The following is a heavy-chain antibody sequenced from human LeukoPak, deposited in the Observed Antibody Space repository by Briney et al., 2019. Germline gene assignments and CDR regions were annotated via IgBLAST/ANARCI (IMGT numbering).Heavy chain of an antibody. CDR1: GFTFDDYA. J-gene: IGHJ4*02. V-gene: IGHV3-9*01. CDR2: ISWNSGSI. D-gene: IGHD3-16*01. Sequence: PGGSLRLSCAASGFTFDDYAMHWVRQAPGKGLEWVSGISWNSGSIGYADSVKGRFTISRDNAKNSLYLQMNSLRAEDTALYYCAKVQGAGGSIDYWGQGTLVTVSS. CDR3: AKVQGAGGSIDY.